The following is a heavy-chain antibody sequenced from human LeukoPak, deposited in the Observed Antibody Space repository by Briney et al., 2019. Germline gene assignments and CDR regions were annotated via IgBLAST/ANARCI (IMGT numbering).Heavy chain of an antibody. V-gene: IGHV3-66*01. J-gene: IGHJ4*02. CDR1: GFTVSSNY. Sequence: PGGSLRLSCAASGFTVSSNYMSWVRQAPGKGLEWVSVIYTGGSTYYADSVKGRFTISRDNSKNTLYLQMNSLRAEGTAVYYCARVGCTSGWFRNWGQGTLLTVSS. D-gene: IGHD6-19*01. CDR3: ARVGCTSGWFRN. CDR2: IYTGGST.